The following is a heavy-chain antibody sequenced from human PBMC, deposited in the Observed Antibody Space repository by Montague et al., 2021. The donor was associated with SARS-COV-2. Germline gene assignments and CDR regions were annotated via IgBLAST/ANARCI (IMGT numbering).Heavy chain of an antibody. CDR3: ARSYGTTVVTRAFDY. V-gene: IGHV2-70*01. CDR1: GFSLSTSGMC. D-gene: IGHD4-23*01. CDR2: IDWDDDK. Sequence: PALVKPTQTLTLTCTFSGFSLSTSGMCVSWIRQPPGKALEWLTLIDWDDDKYCSTSLKTGLTISKDTSKNQVVLTMTNMDPVDTATYYCARSYGTTVVTRAFDYWGQGTLVTVSS. J-gene: IGHJ4*02.